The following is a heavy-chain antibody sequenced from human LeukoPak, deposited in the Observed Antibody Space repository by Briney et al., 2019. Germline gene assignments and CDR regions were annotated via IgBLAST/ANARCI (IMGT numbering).Heavy chain of an antibody. CDR3: ARRPPPDYGSGSVNYFFDY. D-gene: IGHD3-10*01. Sequence: GESLKISCMGSGYSFSDYWIGWVRQMPGKGLEWMGIIYPADSDTRYSPSFQGQVTISADKSISTAYLQWSSLKALDTAIYYCARRPPPDYGSGSVNYFFDYWGQGTLVTVSS. J-gene: IGHJ4*02. V-gene: IGHV5-51*01. CDR2: IYPADSDT. CDR1: GYSFSDYW.